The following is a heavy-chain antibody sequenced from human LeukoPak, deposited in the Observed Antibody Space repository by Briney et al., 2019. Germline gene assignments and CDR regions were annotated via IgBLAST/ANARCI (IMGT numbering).Heavy chain of an antibody. CDR2: IIPILGIA. Sequence: SVKVSCKASGGTFSSYAISWVRQAPGQGLEWMGRIIPILGIANYAQKFQGRVTITADKSTSTAYMELSSLRSEDTAVYYCARAHPKDAFDIWGQGTMVTVSS. CDR1: GGTFSSYA. V-gene: IGHV1-69*04. J-gene: IGHJ3*02. CDR3: ARAHPKDAFDI.